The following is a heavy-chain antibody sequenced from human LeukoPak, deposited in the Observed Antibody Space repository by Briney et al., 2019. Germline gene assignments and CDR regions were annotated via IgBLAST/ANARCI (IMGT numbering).Heavy chain of an antibody. D-gene: IGHD5-24*01. J-gene: IGHJ4*02. Sequence: ASVKVSCKASGYTFTSYGISWVRQAPGQGLEWVGWISAYNGNTDYAQKLQGRVTMTTDTSTSTAYRELRSLRSDDTAVYYCARVGRDGYTYDYWGQGTLVTVSS. CDR2: ISAYNGNT. CDR1: GYTFTSYG. V-gene: IGHV1-18*01. CDR3: ARVGRDGYTYDY.